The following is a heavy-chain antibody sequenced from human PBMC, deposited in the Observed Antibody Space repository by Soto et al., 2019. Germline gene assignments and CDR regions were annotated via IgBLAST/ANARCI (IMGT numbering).Heavy chain of an antibody. D-gene: IGHD2-8*01. V-gene: IGHV4-59*01. CDR3: ARGRIVLMGDDY. Sequence: SETLSLTCTVSGGSISSYYWSWIRQPPGKGLEWIGYIYYSGSTNYNPSLKSRVTISVDTSKNQFSLKLSSVTAADTAVYYCARGRIVLMGDDYWGQGTLVTVSS. CDR2: IYYSGST. CDR1: GGSISSYY. J-gene: IGHJ4*02.